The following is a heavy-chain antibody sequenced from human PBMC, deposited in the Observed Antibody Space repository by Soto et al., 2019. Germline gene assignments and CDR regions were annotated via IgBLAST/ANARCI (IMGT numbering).Heavy chain of an antibody. D-gene: IGHD4-17*01. Sequence: EGSLRLSWAGSGFMFSRYAVLWFRQVPGKGLEWVAVISYDGSNKYYADSVKGRFTISRDNSKNTLYLQMNSLRAEDTAVYYCFREYGDHQHIIDV. V-gene: IGHV3-30-3*01. J-gene: IGHJ3*01. CDR3: FREYGDHQHIIDV. CDR2: ISYDGSNK. CDR1: GFMFSRYA.